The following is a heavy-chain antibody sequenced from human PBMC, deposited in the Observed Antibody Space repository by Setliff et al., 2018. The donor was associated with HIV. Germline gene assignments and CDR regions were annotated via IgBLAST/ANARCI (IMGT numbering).Heavy chain of an antibody. Sequence: PSETLSLTCTVAGGSISTSRYYWGWIRHPPGKGLEWIGSINYRGNTYYNPSLKSRAAISVDTSKNQISRKLSSVTAADTAVYYCASLDGSESPYIYYYYMDVWGKGTAVTVSS. V-gene: IGHV4-39*01. CDR1: GGSISTSRYY. CDR3: ASLDGSESPYIYYYYMDV. D-gene: IGHD3-10*01. CDR2: INYRGNT. J-gene: IGHJ6*03.